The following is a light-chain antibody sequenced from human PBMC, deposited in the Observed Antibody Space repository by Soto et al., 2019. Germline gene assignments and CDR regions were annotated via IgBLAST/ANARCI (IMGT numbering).Light chain of an antibody. CDR1: QSVSSN. CDR3: QQYNMWPLT. J-gene: IGKJ1*01. CDR2: AVS. V-gene: IGKV3-15*01. Sequence: EIMMTQSPGTLSASPGERATLSCRASQSVSSNLAWYQQKPGQAPRLLIYAVSTRATGIPARFSGSGSGTEFTLTISSLLSEDFAVYYCQQYNMWPLTFGQGTKVEIK.